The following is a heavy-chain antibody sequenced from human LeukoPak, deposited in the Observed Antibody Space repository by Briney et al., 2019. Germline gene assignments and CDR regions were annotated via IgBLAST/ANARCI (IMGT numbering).Heavy chain of an antibody. J-gene: IGHJ3*02. CDR3: ASVVGGYYPPVEGFDI. D-gene: IGHD3-3*01. Sequence: PGGSLRLSCAASGFTFSSCWMHWVRPAPGKGLVWVSRINSDGSATNYADSVKGRFSISRDNAKKTLYLQMNSLRAEDTAVYYCASVVGGYYPPVEGFDIWGQGTMVTVSS. CDR1: GFTFSSCW. V-gene: IGHV3-74*01. CDR2: INSDGSAT.